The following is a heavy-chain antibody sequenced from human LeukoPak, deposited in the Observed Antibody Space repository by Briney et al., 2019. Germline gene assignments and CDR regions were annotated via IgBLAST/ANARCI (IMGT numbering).Heavy chain of an antibody. CDR1: GYTFTGYY. Sequence: ASVKVSCKASGYTFTGYYMHWVRQVPGQGLEWMGWIKPNSGGTKYAQKVQGRVTMTRDTSISTAYMELSRLRSDDTAVYYCARAGHYDFNWFDPWGQGALVTVSS. CDR3: ARAGHYDFNWFDP. D-gene: IGHD2/OR15-2a*01. V-gene: IGHV1-2*02. J-gene: IGHJ5*02. CDR2: IKPNSGGT.